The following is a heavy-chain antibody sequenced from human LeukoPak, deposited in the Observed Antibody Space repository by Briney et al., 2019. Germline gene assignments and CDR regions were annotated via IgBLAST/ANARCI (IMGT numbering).Heavy chain of an antibody. CDR3: ATDLTVRAANYYFDH. J-gene: IGHJ4*02. V-gene: IGHV3-30-3*01. CDR1: GFTFSIYS. D-gene: IGHD1-26*01. CDR2: ISTDGSDK. Sequence: GRSLRLSCAPSGFTFSIYSTHWVRQAPGKGLEWVGVISTDGSDKHYADSVKGRFTISRDNSRNTLYLQMDSLRAEDTAVYFCATDLTVRAANYYFDHWGQGTLVTVSS.